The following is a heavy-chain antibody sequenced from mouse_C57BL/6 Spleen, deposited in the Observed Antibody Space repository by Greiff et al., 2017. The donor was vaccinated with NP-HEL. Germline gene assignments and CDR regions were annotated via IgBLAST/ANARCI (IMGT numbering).Heavy chain of an antibody. CDR3: SRSGIYYDYDGSWFAY. J-gene: IGHJ3*01. CDR2: INPSSGYT. Sequence: VQLQQSGAELAKPGASVKLSCKASGYTFTSYWMHWVNQRPGQGLEWIGYINPSSGYTKYNQKFKDKATLTADKSSSTAYMQLSSLTYEDSAVYYCSRSGIYYDYDGSWFAYWGQGTLVTVSA. V-gene: IGHV1-7*01. CDR1: GYTFTSYW. D-gene: IGHD2-4*01.